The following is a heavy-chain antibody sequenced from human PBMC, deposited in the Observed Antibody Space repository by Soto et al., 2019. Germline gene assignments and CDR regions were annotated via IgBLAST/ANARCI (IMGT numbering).Heavy chain of an antibody. CDR2: IYYSGST. D-gene: IGHD5-12*01. CDR1: GDSISSGDYY. J-gene: IGHJ6*02. V-gene: IGHV4-31*03. Sequence: TLSLTGTVSGDSISSGDYYWSWIRQHPGKGLEWIGYIYYSGSTYYNPSLKSRVTISLDTSKNQFSLKLSSVTAADTAVYYCARDRYSGYNSGVYYYYYGMDVWGQGTTVTVSS. CDR3: ARDRYSGYNSGVYYYYYGMDV.